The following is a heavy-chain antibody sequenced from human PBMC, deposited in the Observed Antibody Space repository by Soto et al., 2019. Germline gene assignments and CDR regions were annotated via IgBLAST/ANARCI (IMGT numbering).Heavy chain of an antibody. J-gene: IGHJ4*02. CDR2: VSIGGST. CDR1: GFTFSSYA. CDR3: AKRRGAGGHFDY. V-gene: IGHV3-23*01. Sequence: LRLSCAASGFTFSSYAMGWVRQGPGKGLEWVAVVSIGGSTHYADSVRGRFTISRDNSKNTLSLQMNSLTAEDTAVYFCAKRRGAGGHFDYWGQGALVPVSS. D-gene: IGHD2-15*01.